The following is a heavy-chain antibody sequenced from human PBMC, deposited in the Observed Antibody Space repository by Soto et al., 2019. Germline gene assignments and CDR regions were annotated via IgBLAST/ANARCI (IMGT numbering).Heavy chain of an antibody. CDR3: AREDIVVVVAATISVFDP. J-gene: IGHJ5*02. Sequence: QVQLVESGGGVVQPGRSLRLSCAASGFTFSSYAMHWVRQAPGKGLEWVAVISYDGSNKYYADSVKGRFTISRDNSKNTLYLQMNSLRAEDTAVYYCAREDIVVVVAATISVFDPWGQGTLVTVSS. CDR1: GFTFSSYA. CDR2: ISYDGSNK. D-gene: IGHD2-15*01. V-gene: IGHV3-30-3*01.